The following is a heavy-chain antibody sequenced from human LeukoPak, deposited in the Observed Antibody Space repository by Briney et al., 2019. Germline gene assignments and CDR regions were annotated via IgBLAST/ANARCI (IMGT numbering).Heavy chain of an antibody. CDR1: GGSFSGYY. J-gene: IGHJ4*02. D-gene: IGHD3-10*01. V-gene: IGHV4-34*01. CDR2: INHSGST. CDR3: ARLAYYGSGSYYNDS. Sequence: SETLSLTCAVYGGSFSGYYWSWIRQPPGKGLEWIGEINHSGSTNYNPSLKSRVTISVDTSKNQFSLKLTSVTGADTAVYYCARLAYYGSGSYYNDSWGQGTLVTVSS.